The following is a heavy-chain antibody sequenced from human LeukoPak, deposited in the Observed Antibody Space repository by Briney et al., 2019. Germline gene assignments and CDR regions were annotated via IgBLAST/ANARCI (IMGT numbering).Heavy chain of an antibody. V-gene: IGHV1-8*03. J-gene: IGHJ6*03. D-gene: IGHD2-2*01. Sequence: GASVKVSCKASGYTFTSYDINWVRQATGQGLEWMGWMNPNSGNTGYAQKFQGRVTITRNTSISTAYMELSSLRSEDTAVYYCARGVVLAMPYYYYYYYMDVWGKGTTVTVSS. CDR1: GYTFTSYD. CDR2: MNPNSGNT. CDR3: ARGVVLAMPYYYYYYYMDV.